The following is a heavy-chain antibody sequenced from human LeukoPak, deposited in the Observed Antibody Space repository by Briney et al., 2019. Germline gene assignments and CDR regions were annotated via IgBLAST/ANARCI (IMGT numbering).Heavy chain of an antibody. Sequence: ASVKVSCKASGYTFTSYAMNWVRQAPGQGLEWMGWINTNTGNPTYAQGFTGRFVFSLDTSVSTAYLQISSLKAEDTAVYYCARWEDYDTVRPPDAFDIWGQGTTVTVSS. CDR1: GYTFTSYA. CDR3: ARWEDYDTVRPPDAFDI. D-gene: IGHD3-22*01. CDR2: INTNTGNP. J-gene: IGHJ3*02. V-gene: IGHV7-4-1*02.